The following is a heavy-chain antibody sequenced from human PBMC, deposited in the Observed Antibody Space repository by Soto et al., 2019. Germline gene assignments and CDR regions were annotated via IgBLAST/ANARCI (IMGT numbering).Heavy chain of an antibody. D-gene: IGHD5-12*01. V-gene: IGHV4-30-2*01. Sequence: PSETLSLTCAVSGGSISSGGYSWSWIRQPPGKGLEWIGYIYHSGSTYYNPSLKSRVTLSVDSSKNQFSLKLSSVTAADTAVYYCARRRGFPYYYGMDVWGQGTTVTVSS. CDR1: GGSISSGGYS. CDR3: ARRRGFPYYYGMDV. J-gene: IGHJ6*02. CDR2: IYHSGST.